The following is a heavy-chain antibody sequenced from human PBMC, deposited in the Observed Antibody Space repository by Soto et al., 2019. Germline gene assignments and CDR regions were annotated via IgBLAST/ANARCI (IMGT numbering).Heavy chain of an antibody. D-gene: IGHD3-9*01. CDR1: AGSISSGGYS. V-gene: IGHV4-30-2*01. J-gene: IGHJ6*02. CDR2: IYHSGST. CDR3: ARVPVLYDILTGSYYYYGMDV. Sequence: QLQLQESGSGLVKPSQTLSLTCAVSAGSISSGGYSWSWIRQPPGKGLEWIGYIYHSGSTYYNPSLKSRVTISVDRSKNQFSLKLSSVTAADTAVYYCARVPVLYDILTGSYYYYGMDVWGQGTTVTVSS.